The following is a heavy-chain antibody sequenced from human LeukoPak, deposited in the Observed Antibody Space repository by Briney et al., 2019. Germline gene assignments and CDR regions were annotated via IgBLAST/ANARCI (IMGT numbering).Heavy chain of an antibody. CDR1: GFTFSSYG. J-gene: IGHJ5*02. D-gene: IGHD1-26*01. V-gene: IGHV3-30*18. CDR2: ISYDGSNK. CDR3: AKGGGSSTTPRWFDP. Sequence: PGGSLRLSCAASGFTFSSYGMRWVRQAPGKGLEWVAVISYDGSNKYYADSVKGRFTISRDNSKNTLYLQMNSLRAEDTAVYYCAKGGGSSTTPRWFDPWGQGTLVTVSS.